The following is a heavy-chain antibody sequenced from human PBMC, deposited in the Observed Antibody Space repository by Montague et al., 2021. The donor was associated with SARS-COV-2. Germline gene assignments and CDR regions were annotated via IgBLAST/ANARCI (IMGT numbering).Heavy chain of an antibody. V-gene: IGHV4-30-4*01. Sequence: ISYAVFSDRTNYNPSLESRFSISADTSKNQFSLKLSSVTAADTAVYYCAGIGGWAGGFGGQGTLVTGSS. J-gene: IGHJ4*02. D-gene: IGHD2-8*02. CDR2: AVFSDRT. CDR3: AGIGGWAGGF.